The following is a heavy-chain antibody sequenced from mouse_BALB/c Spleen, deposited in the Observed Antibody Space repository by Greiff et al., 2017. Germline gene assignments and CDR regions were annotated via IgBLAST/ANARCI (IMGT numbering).Heavy chain of an antibody. D-gene: IGHD1-2*01. CDR1: GFTFSSYA. Sequence: EVKVVESGGGLVKPGGSLKLSCAASGFTFSSYAMSWVRQTPEKRLEWVASISSGGSTYYPDSVKGRFTISRDNARNILYLQMSSLRSEDTAMYYCARGFTTAFYYYAMDYWGQGTSVTVSS. CDR3: ARGFTTAFYYYAMDY. J-gene: IGHJ4*01. CDR2: ISSGGST. V-gene: IGHV5-6-5*01.